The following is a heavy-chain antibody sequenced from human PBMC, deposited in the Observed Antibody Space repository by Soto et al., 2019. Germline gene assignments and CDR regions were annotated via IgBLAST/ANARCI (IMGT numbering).Heavy chain of an antibody. J-gene: IGHJ6*02. Sequence: SLRLSCRASGFTLSDYEMHWVRQAPGKGLEWVSYISTGSSTIYYADSVKGRFTISRDNAKNSLFLEMNSLRPEDTAVYYCARVRAGAANGYYGMDVWGQGTTVTVSS. V-gene: IGHV3-48*03. CDR3: ARVRAGAANGYYGMDV. CDR2: ISTGSSTI. D-gene: IGHD1-26*01. CDR1: GFTLSDYE.